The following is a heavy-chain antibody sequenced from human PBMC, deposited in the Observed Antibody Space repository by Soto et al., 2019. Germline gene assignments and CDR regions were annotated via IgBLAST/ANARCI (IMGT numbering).Heavy chain of an antibody. V-gene: IGHV3-23*01. J-gene: IGHJ4*02. Sequence: EVQVLESGGGLVQPGGSLILSCAASGFTFSSYAMSWVRQAPGQGLEWVSAISGSGSNPYYAVSVKGRFTISRDNAKNTVYLQMNSLRAEDTARYYCAQTASMTIRDGFDHWGQGTLGTVSS. D-gene: IGHD4-17*01. CDR3: AQTASMTIRDGFDH. CDR2: ISGSGSNP. CDR1: GFTFSSYA.